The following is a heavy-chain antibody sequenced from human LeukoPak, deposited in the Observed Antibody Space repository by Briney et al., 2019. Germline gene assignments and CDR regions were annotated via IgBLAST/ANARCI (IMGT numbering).Heavy chain of an antibody. V-gene: IGHV4-59*01. J-gene: IGHJ6*02. Sequence: PSETLSLTCTVSGGAISSYYWSWIRQPPGKGLEWVGYIYYSGSSNYNPSLMSRVTISVDTSKNQFSLKLSSVTAADTAVYYCARSITMGDDYYYYGMVVWGQGTTVTVSS. CDR3: ARSITMGDDYYYYGMVV. D-gene: IGHD3-10*01. CDR1: GGAISSYY. CDR2: IYYSGSS.